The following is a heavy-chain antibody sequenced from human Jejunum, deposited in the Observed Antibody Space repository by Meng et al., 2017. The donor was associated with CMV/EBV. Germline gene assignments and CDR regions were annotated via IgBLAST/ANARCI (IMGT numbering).Heavy chain of an antibody. CDR3: ARHMIRGVDFDS. CDR1: GYRFCIYW. D-gene: IGHD3-10*01. Sequence: GSGYRFCIYWFAWVRQKPGKGLEYMGMIFPGDSDTRYSPSFEGQVTISADKSINTAYLQWSSLKASDTAMYYCARHMIRGVDFDSWGQGTLVTVSS. CDR2: IFPGDSDT. J-gene: IGHJ4*02. V-gene: IGHV5-51*01.